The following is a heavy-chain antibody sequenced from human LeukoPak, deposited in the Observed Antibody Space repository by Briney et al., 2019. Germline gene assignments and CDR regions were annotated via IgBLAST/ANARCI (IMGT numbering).Heavy chain of an antibody. CDR2: IRSKLNSYAT. CDR1: GFTFSGPA. CDR3: TRTAMVTGFDS. Sequence: QTGGSLKLSCAASGFTFSGPAMHWVRQASGKGLEWVGRIRSKLNSYATAYAASVKGRFTISRDDSKNTAYLQMNSLKTEDTAVYYCTRTAMVTGFDSWGQGTLVTVSS. J-gene: IGHJ4*02. D-gene: IGHD5-18*01. V-gene: IGHV3-73*01.